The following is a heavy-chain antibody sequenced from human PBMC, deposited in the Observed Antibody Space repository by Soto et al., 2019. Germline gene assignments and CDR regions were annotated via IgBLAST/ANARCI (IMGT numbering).Heavy chain of an antibody. CDR1: GFTFSSYA. CDR2: ISGSGGNR. D-gene: IGHD6-19*01. Sequence: DVQLLESGGGLVQPGGSLRLSCVVSGFTFSSYAMSWVRQAHGKGLEWVSSISGSGGNRYYADYVKGRFTISRDNSKNRLHLQMNSLRAEDTAVYYCAKPASGWYPKLMNGMDVWGQGTTVTVSS. J-gene: IGHJ6*02. V-gene: IGHV3-23*01. CDR3: AKPASGWYPKLMNGMDV.